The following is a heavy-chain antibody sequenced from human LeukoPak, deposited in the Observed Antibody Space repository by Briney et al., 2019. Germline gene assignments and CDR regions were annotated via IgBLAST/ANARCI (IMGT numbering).Heavy chain of an antibody. CDR3: ARWDDSDWGFGN. CDR2: FSNRGTT. D-gene: IGHD6-19*01. J-gene: IGHJ4*02. V-gene: IGHV4-61*05. CDR1: GGSISSSSYY. Sequence: SETLSLTCTVSGGSISSSSYYWGWIRQSPGKGLEWVGYFSNRGTTSYNPSLNSRVTISVDTSKNQLSLKLTSVTDADTAVYYCARWDDSDWGFGNWGPGTLVTVSS.